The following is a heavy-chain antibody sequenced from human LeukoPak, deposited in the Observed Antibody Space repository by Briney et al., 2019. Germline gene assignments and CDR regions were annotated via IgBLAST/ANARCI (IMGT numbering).Heavy chain of an antibody. V-gene: IGHV3-74*01. J-gene: IGHJ6*02. CDR1: GLTFSSHW. CDR3: ASDSPYYGMDV. Sequence: GGSLRLSCAASGLTFSSHWMHWVRQVPGKGLLWVSRINSDGSATIYADSVRGRFTISRDNAKNTLYLQMSGLRVEDTAVYHCASDSPYYGMDVWGQGTTVTVSS. CDR2: INSDGSAT.